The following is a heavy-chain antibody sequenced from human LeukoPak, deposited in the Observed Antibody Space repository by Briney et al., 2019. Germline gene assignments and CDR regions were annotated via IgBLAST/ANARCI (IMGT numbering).Heavy chain of an antibody. CDR1: GGSFSGYY. V-gene: IGHV4-34*01. Sequence: SETLSLTCAVYGGSFSGYYWSWIRQPPGKGLEWIGEINHSGSTNYNPSLKSRVTISVDTSKNQFSLKLSSVTAADTAVYYCAKAGRAAGKASDYWGQGTLVTVSS. CDR2: INHSGST. J-gene: IGHJ4*02. D-gene: IGHD6-13*01. CDR3: AKAGRAAGKASDY.